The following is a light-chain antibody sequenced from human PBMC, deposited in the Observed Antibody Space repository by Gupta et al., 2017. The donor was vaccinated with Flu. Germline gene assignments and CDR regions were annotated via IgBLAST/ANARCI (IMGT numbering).Light chain of an antibody. V-gene: IGKV1-39*01. CDR1: QSISSY. CDR3: QQSYSTPFT. J-gene: IGKJ3*01. CDR2: AAS. Sequence: DIQMTQSPSSLSASVGDRVTITCRASQSISSYLNWDQQKPGKAPKLLIYAASSFQSGVPSRFSGSGSGTDFTLTISSLQPEDFATYYCQQSYSTPFTFGPGTKVDIK.